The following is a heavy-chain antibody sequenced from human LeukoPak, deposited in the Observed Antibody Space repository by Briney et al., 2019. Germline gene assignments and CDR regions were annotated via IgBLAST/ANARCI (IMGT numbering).Heavy chain of an antibody. CDR2: INPNSGGT. V-gene: IGHV1-2*04. CDR1: GYTFTSYG. D-gene: IGHD3-22*01. CDR3: ARDKERDSSGYYDY. J-gene: IGHJ4*02. Sequence: ASVKVSCKASGYTFTSYGISWVRQAPGQGLEWMGWINPNSGGTNYAQKFQGWVTMTRDTSISTAYMELSRLRSDDTAVYYCARDKERDSSGYYDYWGQGTLVTVSS.